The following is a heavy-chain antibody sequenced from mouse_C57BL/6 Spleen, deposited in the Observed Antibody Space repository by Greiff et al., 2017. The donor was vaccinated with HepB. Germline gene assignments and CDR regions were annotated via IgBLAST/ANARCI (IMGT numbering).Heavy chain of an antibody. CDR3: ARQLVLYYAMDY. Sequence: EVQRVESGGDLVKPGGSLKLSCAASGFTFSSYGMSWVRQTPDKRLEWVATISSGGSYTYYPDSVKGRFTISRDNAKNTLYLQMSSLKSEDTAMYYCARQLVLYYAMDYWGQGTSVTVSS. CDR2: ISSGGSYT. CDR1: GFTFSSYG. J-gene: IGHJ4*01. V-gene: IGHV5-6*01.